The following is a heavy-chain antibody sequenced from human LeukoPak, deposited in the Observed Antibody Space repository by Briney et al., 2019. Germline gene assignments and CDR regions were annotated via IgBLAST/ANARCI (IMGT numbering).Heavy chain of an antibody. Sequence: SVKVSCKASGGTFSSYAISWVRQAPGQGLEWMGRIIPILGIANYAQKFQGRVTITADKSSSTAYMELSSLRSEDTAVYYCARSYDSSSDYWGQGTLVTVSS. CDR2: IIPILGIA. D-gene: IGHD3-22*01. CDR1: GGTFSSYA. V-gene: IGHV1-69*04. J-gene: IGHJ4*02. CDR3: ARSYDSSSDY.